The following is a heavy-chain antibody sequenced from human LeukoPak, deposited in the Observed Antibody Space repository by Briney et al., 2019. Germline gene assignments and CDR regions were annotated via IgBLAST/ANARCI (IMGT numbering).Heavy chain of an antibody. J-gene: IGHJ4*02. CDR1: GGSISSASYY. Sequence: PSETLSLTCTVSGGSISSASYYWSWTRQPAGKGLEWIGRIYSSGSTNYNPSLKSRVTISVDTSKNQFTLKLSSVTAADTAVYYCAMRERPAAAFDYWGQGTLVTVSS. V-gene: IGHV4-61*02. D-gene: IGHD6-13*01. CDR3: AMRERPAAAFDY. CDR2: IYSSGST.